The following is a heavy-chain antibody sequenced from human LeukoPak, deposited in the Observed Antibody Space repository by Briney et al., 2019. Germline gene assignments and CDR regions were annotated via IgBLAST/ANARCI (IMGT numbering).Heavy chain of an antibody. Sequence: SETLSLTCTVSGGSLSSHYWSWIRQPPGKGLEWVGNIYYSGSTNYNPSPKSRVTISVDTSKNQFSLKLSSVTAADTAVYYCARDLSRGGGWFDPWGQGTLVTVSS. V-gene: IGHV4-59*11. D-gene: IGHD3-16*01. CDR3: ARDLSRGGGWFDP. CDR1: GGSLSSHY. J-gene: IGHJ5*02. CDR2: IYYSGST.